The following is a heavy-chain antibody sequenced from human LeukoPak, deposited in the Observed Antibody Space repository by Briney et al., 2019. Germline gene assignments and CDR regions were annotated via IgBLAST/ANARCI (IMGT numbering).Heavy chain of an antibody. D-gene: IGHD6-13*01. CDR3: ARVSSSWFKWFDP. Sequence: SETLSLTCTVSGGSISSTSYYWGWIRQPPGKGLEWIGSIYYSGSTYFNPSLKSRVTISVDTSKNQFSLKLSSVTAADTAVYYCARVSSSWFKWFDPWGQGTLVTVSS. CDR1: GGSISSTSYY. V-gene: IGHV4-39*07. CDR2: IYYSGST. J-gene: IGHJ5*02.